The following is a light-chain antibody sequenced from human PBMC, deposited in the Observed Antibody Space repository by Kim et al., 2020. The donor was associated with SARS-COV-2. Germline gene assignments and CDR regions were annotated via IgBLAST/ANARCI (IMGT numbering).Light chain of an antibody. Sequence: EMVMTQSPATLSVSPGERATLSCRASQSVNKNLAWYQQKPGQAPRLLMFGASTAATGIPARFSGSGSGTQFTLTISSLQSEDFAVYYCQQYNDWPYTFGQGTKLEIK. V-gene: IGKV3-15*01. CDR1: QSVNKN. CDR3: QQYNDWPYT. CDR2: GAS. J-gene: IGKJ2*01.